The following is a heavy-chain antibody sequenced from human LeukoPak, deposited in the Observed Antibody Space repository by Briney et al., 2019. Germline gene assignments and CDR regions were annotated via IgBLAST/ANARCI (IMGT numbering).Heavy chain of an antibody. V-gene: IGHV4-34*01. CDR3: ARGIPDCSGGSCYSFQGWFDP. Sequence: SETLSLTCTVSLDSTTSNFWSWIRQPPGKGLEWIGEINHSGSTNYNPSLKSRVTISVDTSKNQFSLKLSSVTAADTAVYYCARGIPDCSGGSCYSFQGWFDPWGQGTLVTVSS. CDR2: INHSGST. CDR1: LDSTTSNF. D-gene: IGHD2-15*01. J-gene: IGHJ5*02.